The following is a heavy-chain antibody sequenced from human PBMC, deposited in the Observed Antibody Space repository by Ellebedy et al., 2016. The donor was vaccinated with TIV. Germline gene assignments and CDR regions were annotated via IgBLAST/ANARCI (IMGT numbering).Heavy chain of an antibody. Sequence: SQTLSLTXXISGDSVSSNSAAWNWIRQSPSRGLEWLGRTYYRSKWYNDYAVSVKSRITINPDTSKNQFSLQLNSVTPEDTAVYYCARTGDYGDYAVDWYFDLWGRGTLVTVSS. CDR1: GDSVSSNSAA. J-gene: IGHJ2*01. V-gene: IGHV6-1*01. CDR3: ARTGDYGDYAVDWYFDL. D-gene: IGHD4-17*01. CDR2: TYYRSKWYN.